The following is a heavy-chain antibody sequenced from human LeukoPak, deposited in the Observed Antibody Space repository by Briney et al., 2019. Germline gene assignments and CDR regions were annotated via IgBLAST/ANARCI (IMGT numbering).Heavy chain of an antibody. Sequence: LTGGSLRLSCAASGFTFSGYGMSWVRQAPGKGLEWVSAISGSGGSTYYADSVKGRFTISRDNSKNTLYLQMNSLRAEDTAVYYCAKDLVGRYYYGSSGNYWGQGTLVTVSS. CDR3: AKDLVGRYYYGSSGNY. V-gene: IGHV3-23*01. D-gene: IGHD3-22*01. CDR2: ISGSGGST. J-gene: IGHJ4*02. CDR1: GFTFSGYG.